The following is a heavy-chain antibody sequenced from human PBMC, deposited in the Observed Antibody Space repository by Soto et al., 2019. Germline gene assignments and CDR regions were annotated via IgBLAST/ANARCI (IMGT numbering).Heavy chain of an antibody. CDR2: IYYSGST. Sequence: SETLSLTCTVSGGSISSYYWSWIRQPPGKGLEWIGYIYYSGSTNYNPSLKSRVTISVDTSKNQFSLKLSSVTAADTAVYYCARFKLHGYYYYYMDVWGKGTTVTVSS. CDR1: GGSISSYY. CDR3: ARFKLHGYYYYYMDV. D-gene: IGHD1-7*01. J-gene: IGHJ6*03. V-gene: IGHV4-59*01.